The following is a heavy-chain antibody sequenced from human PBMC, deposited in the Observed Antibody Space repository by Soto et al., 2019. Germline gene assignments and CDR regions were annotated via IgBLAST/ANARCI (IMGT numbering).Heavy chain of an antibody. CDR3: ARVFVVAPAAIVYVGYYYMDV. Sequence: SETLSLTCAVYGGSFSGYYWSWIRQPPGKGLEWIGEINHSGSTNYNPSLKSRVTISVDTSKNQFSLKLSSVTAADTAVYYCARVFVVAPAAIVYVGYYYMDVWGKGTTVTVSS. CDR1: GGSFSGYY. D-gene: IGHD2-2*02. V-gene: IGHV4-34*01. J-gene: IGHJ6*03. CDR2: INHSGST.